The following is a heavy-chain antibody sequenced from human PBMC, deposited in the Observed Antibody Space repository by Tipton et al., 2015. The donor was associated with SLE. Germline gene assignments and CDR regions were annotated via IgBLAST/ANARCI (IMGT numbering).Heavy chain of an antibody. D-gene: IGHD4-17*01. CDR2: ISAYNGNT. CDR3: ARRTMTTATTGGAFDI. CDR1: GYTFTSYG. Sequence: QLVQSGAEVKRPGASVKVSCKASGYTFTSYGFSWVRQAPGQGLEWMGWISAYNGNTKYAQKFQGTVTMTTDTSTSTAYMELRSLGSDDTAVYYCARRTMTTATTGGAFDIWGQGTMVTVSS. J-gene: IGHJ3*02. V-gene: IGHV1-18*01.